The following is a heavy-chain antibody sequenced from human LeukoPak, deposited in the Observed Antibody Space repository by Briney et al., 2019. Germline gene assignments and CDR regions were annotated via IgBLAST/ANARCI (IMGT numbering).Heavy chain of an antibody. J-gene: IGHJ3*02. CDR3: ARDPTTVTKGSDI. D-gene: IGHD4-17*01. Sequence: PSETLSLTRTVSGGSISSHYWTWIRQSPGKGLEWIGYISYSGSTNYNPSLKSRVTLSVDTSKNQFSLKLSSVTAADTAVYYCARDPTTVTKGSDIWGQGTMVTVSS. CDR2: ISYSGST. V-gene: IGHV4-59*11. CDR1: GGSISSHY.